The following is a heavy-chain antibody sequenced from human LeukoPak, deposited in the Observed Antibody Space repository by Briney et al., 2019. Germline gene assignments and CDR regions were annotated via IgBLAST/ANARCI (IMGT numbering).Heavy chain of an antibody. CDR2: INHSGST. CDR1: GGSFSGYY. D-gene: IGHD5-18*01. J-gene: IGHJ4*02. CDR3: ARGRAMGAVDY. Sequence: SETLSLTCAVYGGSFSGYYWSWIRQPPGKGLEWIGEINHSGSTNYNPSLKSRVTISVDTSKNQFSLKLSSVTAADTAVYYCARGRAMGAVDYWGQGTLVTVSS. V-gene: IGHV4-34*01.